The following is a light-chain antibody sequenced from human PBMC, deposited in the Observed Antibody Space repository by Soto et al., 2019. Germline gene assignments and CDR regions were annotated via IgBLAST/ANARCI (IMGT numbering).Light chain of an antibody. V-gene: IGLV2-8*01. CDR2: DVS. J-gene: IGLJ2*01. CDR3: SSYAGSTVV. CDR1: SSDVGGYNY. Sequence: QSALTQPPSASGSPGQSVTISCTGTSSDVGGYNYVSWYQQHPGKAPKLMIYDVSKRPSGVPARFSGSKSGNTASLTVSGLQSEDEADYYCSSYAGSTVVFGGGTKLTVL.